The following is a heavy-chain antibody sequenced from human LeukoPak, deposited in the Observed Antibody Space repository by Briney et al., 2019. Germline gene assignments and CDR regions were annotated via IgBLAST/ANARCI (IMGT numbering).Heavy chain of an antibody. CDR3: ARADYYGSGSYHGMDV. D-gene: IGHD3-10*01. Sequence: PSETLSLTCAVSGYSISSGYYWGWIRQPPGKGLEWIGSIYHSGSTYYNPSLKSRVTISVDTSKNQFSLKLSSVTAADTAVYYCARADYYGSGSYHGMDVWGKGTTVTVSS. V-gene: IGHV4-38-2*01. CDR2: IYHSGST. CDR1: GYSISSGYY. J-gene: IGHJ6*04.